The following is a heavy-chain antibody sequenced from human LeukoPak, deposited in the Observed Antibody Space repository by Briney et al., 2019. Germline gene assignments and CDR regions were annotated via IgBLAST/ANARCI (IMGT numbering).Heavy chain of an antibody. CDR2: IWFDGTNN. J-gene: IGHJ4*02. CDR3: AKARGSGWHDPWYLDY. Sequence: GRSLRLSCAASGFTFSNYAMHWVRQAPGTGLELVAVIWFDGTNNYYGDSVRGRFTISRDNSKNRLYLQMNSLRAEDTAVYYCAKARGSGWHDPWYLDYWGQGTLVTVSS. D-gene: IGHD6-19*01. V-gene: IGHV3-33*06. CDR1: GFTFSNYA.